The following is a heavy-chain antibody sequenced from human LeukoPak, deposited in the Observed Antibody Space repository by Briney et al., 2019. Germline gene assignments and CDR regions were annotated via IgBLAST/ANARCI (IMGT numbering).Heavy chain of an antibody. D-gene: IGHD2-2*01. Sequence: ASEKVSRKASGYTFTGYYMHWVRQAPGQGLEWMGWINPNSGGTNYAQKFQGRVTMTRDTSISTAYMELSRLRSDDTAVYYCASTGVVPAAPYYFDYWGQGTLVTVSS. CDR3: ASTGVVPAAPYYFDY. CDR2: INPNSGGT. J-gene: IGHJ4*02. CDR1: GYTFTGYY. V-gene: IGHV1-2*02.